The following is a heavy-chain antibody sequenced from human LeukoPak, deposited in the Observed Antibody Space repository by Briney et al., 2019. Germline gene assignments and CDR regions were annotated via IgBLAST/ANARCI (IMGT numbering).Heavy chain of an antibody. CDR2: IYYSGST. J-gene: IGHJ4*02. CDR3: ARDFRGGYDFWSGYYTPYYFDY. CDR1: GGSISSSSYY. D-gene: IGHD3-3*01. V-gene: IGHV4-39*07. Sequence: SETLSLTCTVSGGSISSSSYYWGWIRQPPGKGLEWIGSIYYSGSTYYNPSLKSRVTTSVDTSKNHFSLKLSSVTAADTAVYYCARDFRGGYDFWSGYYTPYYFDYWGQGTLVTVSP.